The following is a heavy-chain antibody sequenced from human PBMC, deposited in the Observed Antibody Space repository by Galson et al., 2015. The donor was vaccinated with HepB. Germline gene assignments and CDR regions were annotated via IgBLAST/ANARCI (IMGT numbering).Heavy chain of an antibody. V-gene: IGHV3-33*07. CDR2: IWYDGSNK. CDR1: GFTFSSYG. J-gene: IGHJ4*02. CDR3: ARENDSSGYYYQGELDY. D-gene: IGHD3-22*01. Sequence: SLRLSCAASGFTFSSYGMYWVRQAPGKGLEWVAAIWYDGSNKYYADSVKGRFTISRDNSKNTLYLQMNSLRAEDTAVYYCARENDSSGYYYQGELDYWGQGTLVTVSS.